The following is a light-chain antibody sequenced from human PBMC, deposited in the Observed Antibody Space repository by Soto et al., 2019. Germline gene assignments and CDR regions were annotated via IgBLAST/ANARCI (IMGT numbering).Light chain of an antibody. J-gene: IGKJ2*01. Sequence: DIVLTQYPDSLSVSLGARATVTCTSSQSVLSSANNKNYLAWYKHHPGQPPKLLIYWASTRESGVPDRFSGSGSGTDFTLTISSLQAEDVSLYHCQQYFITPYTFGQGPKLEI. CDR3: QQYFITPYT. V-gene: IGKV4-1*01. CDR2: WAS. CDR1: QSVLSSANNKNY.